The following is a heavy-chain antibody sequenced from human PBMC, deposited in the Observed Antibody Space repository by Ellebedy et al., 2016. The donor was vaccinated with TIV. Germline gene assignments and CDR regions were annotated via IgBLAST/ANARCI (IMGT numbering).Heavy chain of an antibody. Sequence: AASVKVSCKASGYTFTGYYVHWVRHAPGQGLEWMGWINPNNGATTYAQKFQGWVTMTRDTSISTAYMDLRRLRSDDTAVYYCARDVGCSSTSRYSMDVWGQGTTVTVSS. CDR1: GYTFTGYY. D-gene: IGHD6-6*01. CDR3: ARDVGCSSTSRYSMDV. CDR2: INPNNGAT. V-gene: IGHV1-2*04. J-gene: IGHJ6*02.